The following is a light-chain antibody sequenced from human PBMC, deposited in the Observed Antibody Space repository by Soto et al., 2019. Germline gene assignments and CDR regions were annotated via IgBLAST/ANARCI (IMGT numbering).Light chain of an antibody. CDR1: QSAISN. J-gene: IGKJ5*01. Sequence: EVLMTQSPATVSVSPGERFTLSCRASQSAISNLAWYQQKPVHPPRLLXYDASTRATGIPARFTGSGSGTEFTLTISSLQYEDFAVYYCQQYNDWPPITFGQGTRLEIK. V-gene: IGKV3-15*01. CDR3: QQYNDWPPIT. CDR2: DAS.